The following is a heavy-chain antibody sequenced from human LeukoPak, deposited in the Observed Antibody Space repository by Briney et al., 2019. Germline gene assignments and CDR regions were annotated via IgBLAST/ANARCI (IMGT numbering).Heavy chain of an antibody. CDR1: GDSISTYY. V-gene: IGHV4-59*08. D-gene: IGHD5-18*01. CDR3: ARPGSGYTASGAFDI. Sequence: PSEALSLTCTVSGDSISTYYWSWMRQPPGKGLEWIGYVHYCGTTNYNPSLKSRVTISVDASKNQFSLKLTSLTAADTAVYYCARPGSGYTASGAFDIWGQGTMATVSS. CDR2: VHYCGTT. J-gene: IGHJ3*02.